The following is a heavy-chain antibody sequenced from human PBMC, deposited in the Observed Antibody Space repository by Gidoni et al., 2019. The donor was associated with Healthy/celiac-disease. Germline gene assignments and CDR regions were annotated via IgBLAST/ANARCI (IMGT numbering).Heavy chain of an antibody. CDR3: AKGDIMITFGF. Sequence: EVQLLESGGGLVQPGGSLRLSCAASGFTFSSYAMSWVRQSPGKGLECVSAISGSGGSTYYADPVKGRFTISRDNSKNTLYLQMNSLRAEDTAVYYCAKGDIMITFGFWSQGTLVTVSS. CDR1: GFTFSSYA. V-gene: IGHV3-23*01. J-gene: IGHJ4*02. CDR2: ISGSGGST. D-gene: IGHD3-16*01.